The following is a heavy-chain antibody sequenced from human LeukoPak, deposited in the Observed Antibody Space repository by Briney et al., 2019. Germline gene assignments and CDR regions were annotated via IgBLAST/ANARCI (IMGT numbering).Heavy chain of an antibody. D-gene: IGHD5-18*01. CDR3: ARAGFYNGYDY. CDR1: GFAVSTYS. V-gene: IGHV3-74*01. Sequence: GGSLRLSCEGFGFAVSTYSMHWVSQTPGQGLVWVSRLNSDGIRTDYADSVRGRFTISRDNAKNTFYMYMDSLRAEDTAVYYCARAGFYNGYDYWGQGTLVTVSS. CDR2: LNSDGIRT. J-gene: IGHJ4*02.